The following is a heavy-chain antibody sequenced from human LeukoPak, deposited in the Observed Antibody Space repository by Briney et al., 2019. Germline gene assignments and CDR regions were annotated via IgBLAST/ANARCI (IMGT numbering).Heavy chain of an antibody. D-gene: IGHD6-13*01. CDR2: ISGAGGST. CDR1: RFTFSKYA. V-gene: IGHV3-23*01. CDR3: AKEQQVVLCYFDY. Sequence: GGSLRLSCAASRFTFSKYAMSWVRQAPGKGLEWVSTISGAGGSTYYPDSVKGRFTISRDNSKNTLYLQMNSLRAEDTAVYYCAKEQQVVLCYFDYWGQGTLVTVSS. J-gene: IGHJ4*02.